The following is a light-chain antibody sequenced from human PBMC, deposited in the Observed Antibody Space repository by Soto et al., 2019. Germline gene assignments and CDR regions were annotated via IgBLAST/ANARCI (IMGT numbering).Light chain of an antibody. CDR1: QTIASY. V-gene: IGKV1-39*01. J-gene: IGKJ4*01. CDR3: QQLRMYPST. CDR2: AAS. Sequence: DIQMTQSPSSLSASVGDRVIITCRASQTIASYLNWYQQKPGKAPKFLIYAASSLQSGVPSRFSGSGSGTDFALTITSLQAEDFATYYCQQLRMYPSTFGGGTKVDIK.